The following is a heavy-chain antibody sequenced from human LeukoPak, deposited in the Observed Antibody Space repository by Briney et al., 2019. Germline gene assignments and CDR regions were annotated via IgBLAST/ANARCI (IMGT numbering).Heavy chain of an antibody. Sequence: PSGTLSLSCAASGVSFSGYYWSWIRQPPGKGLEWVGEINHSGSPNYNPTLKSRVNISVDTSKNQFSLKLSSVTAADTAVYYCARGQGYSSSPGYFDYWGQGTLVTVSS. CDR3: ARGQGYSSSPGYFDY. CDR1: GVSFSGYY. J-gene: IGHJ4*02. CDR2: INHSGSP. V-gene: IGHV4-34*01. D-gene: IGHD6-6*01.